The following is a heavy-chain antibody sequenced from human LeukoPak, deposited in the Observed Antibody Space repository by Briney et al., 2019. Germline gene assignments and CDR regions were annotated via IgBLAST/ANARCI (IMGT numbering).Heavy chain of an antibody. D-gene: IGHD3-10*01. CDR1: GFTFSNYA. CDR2: ISTSGSA. CDR3: AKSRSAMVRGVIEY. Sequence: GGSLRLSCAASGFTFSNYAMSWVRQAPGKGLEWVSVISTSGSAYNADPVKGRFTISRDNSKDTVYLQMDSLRAEDTATYYCAKSRSAMVRGVIEYWGQGTLVTVS. V-gene: IGHV3-23*01. J-gene: IGHJ4*02.